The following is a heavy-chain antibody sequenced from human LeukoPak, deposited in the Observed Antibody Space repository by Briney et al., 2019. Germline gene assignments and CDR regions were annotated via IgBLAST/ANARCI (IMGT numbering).Heavy chain of an antibody. D-gene: IGHD2-2*01. CDR1: GGSISSYY. V-gene: IGHV4-4*07. CDR3: AREKVPAATRMREYYFDY. CDR2: IYTSGST. J-gene: IGHJ4*02. Sequence: SETLSLTCTVSGGSISSYYWSWIRRPAGKGLEWIGRIYTSGSTNYNPSLKSRVTMSVDTSKNQFSLKLSSVTAADTAVYYCAREKVPAATRMREYYFDYWGQGTLVTVSS.